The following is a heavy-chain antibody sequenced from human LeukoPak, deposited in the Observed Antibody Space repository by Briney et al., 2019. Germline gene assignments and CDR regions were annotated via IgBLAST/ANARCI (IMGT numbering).Heavy chain of an antibody. CDR1: GFTFSSYG. J-gene: IGHJ4*02. Sequence: GGSLGLSCAASGFTFSSYGMSWVRQAPGKGLEWVSAISGSGGTTYYADSVKGRFTISRDNSKNTLYLQMNSLRAEDTAIYYCAKLSNSGWYRFDYWGQGTLVTVSS. D-gene: IGHD6-19*01. CDR3: AKLSNSGWYRFDY. V-gene: IGHV3-23*01. CDR2: ISGSGGTT.